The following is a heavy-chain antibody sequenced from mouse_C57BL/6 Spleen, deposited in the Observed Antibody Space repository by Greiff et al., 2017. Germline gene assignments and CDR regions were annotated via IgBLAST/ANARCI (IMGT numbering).Heavy chain of an antibody. V-gene: IGHV1-69*01. J-gene: IGHJ2*01. CDR1: GYTFTSYW. CDR2: IDPSDSYT. Sequence: QLQQPGAELVMPGASVKLSCKASGYTFTSYWMHWVKQRPGQGLEWIGEIDPSDSYTNYNQKFKGKSTLTVDKSSSTAYMQLSSLTSEDSAVYYCARKDDYGLYYFDYWGQGTTLTVSS. CDR3: ARKDDYGLYYFDY. D-gene: IGHD2-4*01.